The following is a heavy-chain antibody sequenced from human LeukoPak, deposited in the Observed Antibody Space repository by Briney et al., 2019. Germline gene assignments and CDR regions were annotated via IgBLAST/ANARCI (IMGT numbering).Heavy chain of an antibody. CDR3: ARGMGYSNYYFDY. D-gene: IGHD4-11*01. Sequence: GASVKVSCKASRGTFSSYAISWVRQAPGQGLEWMGRIIPIFGIANYAQKFQGRVTITADKSTSTAYMELSSLRSEDTAVYYCARGMGYSNYYFDYWGQGTLVTVSS. V-gene: IGHV1-69*04. CDR1: RGTFSSYA. CDR2: IIPIFGIA. J-gene: IGHJ4*02.